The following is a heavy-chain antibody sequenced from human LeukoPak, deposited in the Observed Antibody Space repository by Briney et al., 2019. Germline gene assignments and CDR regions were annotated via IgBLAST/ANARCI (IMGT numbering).Heavy chain of an antibody. J-gene: IGHJ4*02. CDR1: GYTVTSYA. CDR3: ARDLESSWYSFYFDY. CDR2: INAGNGNT. D-gene: IGHD6-13*01. V-gene: IGHV1-3*01. Sequence: ASVKVSCKASGYTVTSYAMHWVRQAPGQRLEWMGWINAGNGNTKYSQKFQGRVAITRDTSASTAYMELSSLRSEDTAVYYCARDLESSWYSFYFDYWGQGTLVTVSS.